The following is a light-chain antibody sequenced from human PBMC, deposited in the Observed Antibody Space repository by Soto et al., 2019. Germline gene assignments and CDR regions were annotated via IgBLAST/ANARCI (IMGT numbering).Light chain of an antibody. V-gene: IGLV1-40*01. Sequence: QAVVTQPPSVSGAPGQRVTISCTGSSSNIGAGYDVHWYQQLPGTAPKLLIYGNSNRPSGVPDRFSGSKSGTSASLAITGLQAEDEADYYCQSYDSSVSGPVVFGGGTKLTVL. CDR1: SSNIGAGYD. CDR2: GNS. CDR3: QSYDSSVSGPVV. J-gene: IGLJ2*01.